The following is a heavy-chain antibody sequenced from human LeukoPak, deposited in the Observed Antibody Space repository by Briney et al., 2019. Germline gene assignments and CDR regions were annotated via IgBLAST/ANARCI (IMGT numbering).Heavy chain of an antibody. CDR2: IYDSGST. CDR1: GGSIKSYY. CDR3: ARVRWLNAYYHYYYMDV. D-gene: IGHD3-22*01. Sequence: SETLSLTSTVSGGSIKSYYWSWIRQPPGKGLEWIGYIYDSGSTNYNPSLKSRVTISLDAAKDQFSLRLSSVTAADTALYYCARVRWLNAYYHYYYMDVWGKGTTVTVSS. V-gene: IGHV4-59*01. J-gene: IGHJ6*03.